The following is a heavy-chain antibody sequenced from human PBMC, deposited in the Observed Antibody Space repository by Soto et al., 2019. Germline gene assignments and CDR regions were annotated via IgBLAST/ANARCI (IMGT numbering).Heavy chain of an antibody. V-gene: IGHV3-13*05. Sequence: EVQLVESGGGLVQPGGSLKLSCEASGFTFRNYDMHWVRQGTGKGLEWVAGISAAGDPDYADSVEGRFTISRENAQNSFFLQMTSPRVGDTAVYYCASTDRDFYGLDVWGQGTTVIVSS. J-gene: IGHJ6*02. CDR2: ISAAGDP. CDR3: ASTDRDFYGLDV. CDR1: GFTFRNYD.